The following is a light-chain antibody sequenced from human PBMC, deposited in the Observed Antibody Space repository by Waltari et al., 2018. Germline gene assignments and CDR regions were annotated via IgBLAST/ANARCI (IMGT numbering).Light chain of an antibody. V-gene: IGLV2-18*02. CDR2: EVS. J-gene: IGLJ1*01. CDR3: GSYRSGSTFI. CDR1: RSDIGGYNG. Sequence: QSALTQPPSVSKSLGQSVTISCTGTRSDIGGYNGVCWYQQHSGTAPRLLIYEVSKRPSGVSDRFSGSKSGNTASLTISGLQAEDEADYYCGSYRSGSTFIFGAGTRLTVL.